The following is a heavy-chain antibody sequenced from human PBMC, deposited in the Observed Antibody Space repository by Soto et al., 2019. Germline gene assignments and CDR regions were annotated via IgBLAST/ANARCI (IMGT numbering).Heavy chain of an antibody. D-gene: IGHD1-26*01. J-gene: IGHJ3*02. CDR1: GGTLSTYT. V-gene: IGHV1-69*02. CDR2: IIPIVGIA. CDR3: ARAQWELDDFDI. Sequence: QVQLVQSGAEVKEPGSSVKVSCKVSGGTLSTYTLSWVRQAPGQGLELMGRIIPIVGIAHYAKRFQGRLTITADKSTSTAYMELSSLISEDTAMYYCARAQWELDDFDIWDQGTMVTVSS.